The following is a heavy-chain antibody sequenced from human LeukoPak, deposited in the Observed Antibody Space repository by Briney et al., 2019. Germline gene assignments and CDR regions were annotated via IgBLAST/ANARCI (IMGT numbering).Heavy chain of an antibody. CDR2: IYYSGST. D-gene: IGHD3-3*01. Sequence: SETLSLTCTISGGSISSSSYYWGWIRQPPGKGLEWIGSIYYSGSTYYNPSLKSRVTISVDTSKNQFSLKLSSVTAADTAVYYCARQPRVLRFLEWLLYSWFDPWGRGTLVTVSS. CDR3: ARQPRVLRFLEWLLYSWFDP. J-gene: IGHJ5*02. V-gene: IGHV4-39*01. CDR1: GGSISSSSYY.